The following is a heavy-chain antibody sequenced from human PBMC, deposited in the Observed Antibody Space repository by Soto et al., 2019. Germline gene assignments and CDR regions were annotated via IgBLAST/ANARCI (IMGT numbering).Heavy chain of an antibody. D-gene: IGHD2-2*01. V-gene: IGHV3-74*01. CDR1: GFTFSNSW. J-gene: IGHJ4*02. CDR3: VKVLARGVGVPRFYFDS. CDR2: INADGIST. Sequence: GGSLRLSCAASGFTFSNSWMHWVRQVSGKGLEWVSRINADGISTSYADSVKGRFTISRDNAKNTLYLHVNSLRAEDTAVYYCVKVLARGVGVPRFYFDSWGQGALVTVSS.